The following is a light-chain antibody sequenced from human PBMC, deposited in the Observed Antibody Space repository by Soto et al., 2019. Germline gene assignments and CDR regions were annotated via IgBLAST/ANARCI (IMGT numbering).Light chain of an antibody. V-gene: IGKV3-20*01. CDR2: GAS. Sequence: EIVLTQSPGTLSLSPGERANLSCRASQSISSSYLAWYQQKPGQAPRLLIYGASSRATGIPDRFSGSGSGTDFTLTLSRLEPEDCAVYYCQQYGSSMYTFGQGTKLEIK. CDR1: QSISSSY. J-gene: IGKJ2*01. CDR3: QQYGSSMYT.